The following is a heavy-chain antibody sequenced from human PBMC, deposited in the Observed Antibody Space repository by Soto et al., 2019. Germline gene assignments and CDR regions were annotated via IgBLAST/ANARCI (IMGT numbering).Heavy chain of an antibody. V-gene: IGHV1-18*04. CDR3: ARDRTNFLDY. J-gene: IGHJ4*02. Sequence: GASVKVSCKASGYTFTDHSLSWVRLAPGQGLEWMGWVSTSRGNTNYAQKFQGRLTLTTDTSTSTAYMELKSLRSDDTAVYYCARDRTNFLDYWGQGILVTVSS. CDR2: VSTSRGNT. D-gene: IGHD2-8*01. CDR1: GYTFTDHS.